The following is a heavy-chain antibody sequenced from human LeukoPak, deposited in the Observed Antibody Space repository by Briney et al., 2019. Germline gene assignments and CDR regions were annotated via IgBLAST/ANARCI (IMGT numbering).Heavy chain of an antibody. CDR1: GFTFSSYA. J-gene: IGHJ3*02. CDR2: ISGSGGST. CDR3: ARDRGSYLRAIDAFDI. D-gene: IGHD1-26*01. Sequence: HPGGSLRLSCAASGFTFSSYAMSWVRQAPGKGLEWVSAISGSGGSTYYADSVKGRFTISRDNSKNTLYLQMNSLRAEDTAVYYCARDRGSYLRAIDAFDIWGQGTMVTVSS. V-gene: IGHV3-23*01.